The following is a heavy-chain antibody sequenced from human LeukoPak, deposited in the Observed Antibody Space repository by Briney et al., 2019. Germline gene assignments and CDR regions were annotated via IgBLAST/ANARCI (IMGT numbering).Heavy chain of an antibody. CDR1: GFTFSSYS. Sequence: PGGSLRLSCAASGFTFSSYSMNWVRQAPGKGREWVSSISSSSSYIYYADSVKGRFTISRDNAKNSLYLQMNSLRAEDTAVYYCARDRGFGELFDYWGQGTLVTVSS. J-gene: IGHJ4*02. V-gene: IGHV3-21*01. D-gene: IGHD3-10*01. CDR2: ISSSSSYI. CDR3: ARDRGFGELFDY.